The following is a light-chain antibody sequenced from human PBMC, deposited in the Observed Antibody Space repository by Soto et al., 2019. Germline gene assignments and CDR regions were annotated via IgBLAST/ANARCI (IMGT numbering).Light chain of an antibody. J-gene: IGKJ3*01. CDR2: GAS. CDR3: QQYNNWVT. CDR1: QSVSSN. Sequence: EIVMTQSPATLSVSPGERATLSCRASQSVSSNLAWYQQKPGQAPRLLIYGASTRATGIPARFSGSGSGTEFTLTLSSLPSEDFAVYYCQQYNNWVTFGPGTKVDIK. V-gene: IGKV3-15*01.